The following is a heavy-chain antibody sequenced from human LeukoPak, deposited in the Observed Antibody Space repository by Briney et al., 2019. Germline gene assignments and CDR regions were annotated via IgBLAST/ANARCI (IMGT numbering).Heavy chain of an antibody. V-gene: IGHV1-8*01. CDR1: GYTFTSYD. CDR3: ATPDSGSYYGSLWFDP. CDR2: MNPNSGNT. Sequence: ASVKVSCKASGYTFTSYDINWVRQATGQGLEWMGWMNPNSGNTGYAQKFQGRVTMTRNTSISTAYMELSSLRSEDTAVYYCATPDSGSYYGSLWFDPWGQGTLVTVSS. D-gene: IGHD1-26*01. J-gene: IGHJ5*02.